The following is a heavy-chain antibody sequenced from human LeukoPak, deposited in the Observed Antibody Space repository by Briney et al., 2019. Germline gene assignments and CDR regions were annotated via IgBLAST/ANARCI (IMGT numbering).Heavy chain of an antibody. Sequence: GGSLRLSCAASGFTFNSYAMHWVRRAPGKGLEWVAVISYDGNNKYYADSVKGRFTISRDNSKNTLYLQINSLRAEDTAVYYCARDFVRYYGSVRINHWGQGTLVTLS. CDR2: ISYDGNNK. V-gene: IGHV3-30*04. CDR3: ARDFVRYYGSVRINH. D-gene: IGHD3-10*01. J-gene: IGHJ5*02. CDR1: GFTFNSYA.